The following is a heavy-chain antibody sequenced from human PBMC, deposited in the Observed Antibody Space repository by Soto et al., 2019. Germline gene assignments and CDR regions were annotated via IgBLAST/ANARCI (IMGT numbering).Heavy chain of an antibody. CDR2: IIPISGTA. CDR1: GGTFSGYA. D-gene: IGHD2-2*01. V-gene: IGHV1-69*01. J-gene: IGHJ6*02. Sequence: QVQLVQSGAGVKKLGSSVKVSCKASGGTFSGYAISWLRQAPGQGLEWMGGIIPISGTANYAQKFQGRVTITADESTSTAYMELSSLRSEDTAVYYCARSQGSSTSLEIYYYYYYGMDVWGQGTTVTVSS. CDR3: ARSQGSSTSLEIYYYYYYGMDV.